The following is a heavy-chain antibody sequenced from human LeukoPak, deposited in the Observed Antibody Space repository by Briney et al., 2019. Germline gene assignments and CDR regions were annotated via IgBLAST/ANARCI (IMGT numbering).Heavy chain of an antibody. CDR1: GYSFTSYW. V-gene: IGHV5-51*01. CDR3: ARDVVVTASYSAFDI. CDR2: IYPGDSDT. Sequence: GESLKISCKGSGYSFTSYWIGWVRQMPGKGLEWMGIIYPGDSDTRYSPSFQGQVTISADKSTSTAYLQWSSLEASDTAMYYCARDVVVTASYSAFDIWGQGTMVTVSS. J-gene: IGHJ3*02. D-gene: IGHD2-21*02.